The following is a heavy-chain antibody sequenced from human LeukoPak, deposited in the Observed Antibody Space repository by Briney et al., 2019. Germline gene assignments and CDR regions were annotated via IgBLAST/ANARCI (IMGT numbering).Heavy chain of an antibody. CDR1: GFTFSNYW. CDR2: ITSDASST. J-gene: IGHJ4*02. CDR3: AKTSSASSYGSLDF. V-gene: IGHV3-74*01. Sequence: QPGGSLRLFCAASGFTFSNYWMHWVRRAPGKGLVWVSRITSDASSTSYADSVQGRFTISRDNSKSTPYLQMNSLRAEDTAVYYCAKTSSASSYGSLDFWGQGTLVTVSS. D-gene: IGHD2-2*01.